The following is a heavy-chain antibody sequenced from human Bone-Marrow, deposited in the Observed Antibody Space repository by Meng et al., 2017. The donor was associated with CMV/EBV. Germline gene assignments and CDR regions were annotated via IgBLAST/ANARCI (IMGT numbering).Heavy chain of an antibody. V-gene: IGHV1-2*02. J-gene: IGHJ4*02. D-gene: IGHD2-2*02. Sequence: ASVKVSCKASGYTFTGYYMHWVRQAPGQGLEWMGWINPNSGGTNYAQKFQGRVTMTRDTSISTAYMELSRLRSDDTAVYYCARGYCSSTSCYTSEPIFDYWGQGTLVTVSS. CDR2: INPNSGGT. CDR3: ARGYCSSTSCYTSEPIFDY. CDR1: GYTFTGYY.